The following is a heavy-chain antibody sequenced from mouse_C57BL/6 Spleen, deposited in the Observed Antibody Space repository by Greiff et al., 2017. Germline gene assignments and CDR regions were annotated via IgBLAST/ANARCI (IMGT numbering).Heavy chain of an antibody. V-gene: IGHV5-17*01. CDR3: ARRGWLLKAMDY. CDR1: GFTFSDYG. J-gene: IGHJ4*01. Sequence: EVKVEESGGGLVKPGGSLKLSCAASGFTFSDYGMHWVRQAPEKGLEWVAYISSGSSTIYYADTVKGRFTISRDNAKNTLFLQMTSLRSEDTAMXYCARRGWLLKAMDYWGQGTSVTVSS. D-gene: IGHD2-3*01. CDR2: ISSGSSTI.